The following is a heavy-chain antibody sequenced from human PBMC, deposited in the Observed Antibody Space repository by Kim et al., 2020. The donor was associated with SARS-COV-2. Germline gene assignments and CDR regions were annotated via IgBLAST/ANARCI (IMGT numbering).Heavy chain of an antibody. CDR2: IKEDGSEK. CDR3: ARGPY. CDR1: GFRFSSYW. V-gene: IGHV3-7*01. Sequence: GGSLRLSCAASGFRFSSYWMSWVRQAPGKGLEWVANIKEDGSEKYYVDSVKGRFTISRDNAKNSLYLQMNSLRAEDTAMYYCARGPYWGQGTLVTVSS. J-gene: IGHJ4*02.